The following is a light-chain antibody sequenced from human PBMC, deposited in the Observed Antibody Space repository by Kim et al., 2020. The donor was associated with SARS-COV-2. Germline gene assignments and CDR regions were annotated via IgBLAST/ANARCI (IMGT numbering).Light chain of an antibody. V-gene: IGLV3-1*01. Sequence: SYELTQPPSVSVSPGQTASITCSGDKLGDKYACWYQQKPGQSPVLVIYQDSKRTSGIPERFSGSNSGNTATLTISGTQAMDEADYYCQEWDSSTVVFGGG. CDR3: QEWDSSTVV. CDR2: QDS. CDR1: KLGDKY. J-gene: IGLJ2*01.